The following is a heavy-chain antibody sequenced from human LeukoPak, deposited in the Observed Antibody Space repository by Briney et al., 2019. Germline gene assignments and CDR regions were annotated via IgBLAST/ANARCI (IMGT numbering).Heavy chain of an antibody. CDR2: LYPITGGT. D-gene: IGHD2-15*01. J-gene: IGHJ3*01. CDR3: ARDDSHTPRNAFDV. CDR1: GYTFTEYN. V-gene: IGHV1-2*02. Sequence: ASVKVSCKASGYTFTEYNLHCVRHAPAHGLEWMFWLYPITGGTNYGQKFQGGVTMTRDTTLTSAYMQVIGLRSDAAAVYYCARDDSHTPRNAFDVWGQGTMVTVSS.